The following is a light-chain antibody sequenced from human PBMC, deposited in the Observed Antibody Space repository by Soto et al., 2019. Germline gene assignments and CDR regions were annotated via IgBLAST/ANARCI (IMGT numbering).Light chain of an antibody. V-gene: IGKV3-11*01. CDR3: QQRSNWPHT. CDR2: DAS. J-gene: IGKJ2*01. Sequence: EIVSTQSPATLSLSPGERATLSCRASQSVSSYLAWYQQKPGQAPRLLIYDASTRATGIPGRFSGSGSGTDFTLTISSLAPEDSAVYYCQQRSNWPHTFGQGTKVESK. CDR1: QSVSSY.